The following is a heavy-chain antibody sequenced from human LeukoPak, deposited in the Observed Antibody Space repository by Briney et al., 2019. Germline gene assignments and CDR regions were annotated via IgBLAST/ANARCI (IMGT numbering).Heavy chain of an antibody. V-gene: IGHV3-23*01. Sequence: TGGSLRLSCAASGFAFSNYAMTWVRQAPGKGLEWVSAVVGSGSSTYYADSVKGRFTISRDNSKNTLYLQMNSLRAEDTAVYYCAKDSRSPTIPRWFDPWGQGTLVTVSS. CDR3: AKDSRSPTIPRWFDP. CDR1: GFAFSNYA. CDR2: VVGSGSST. J-gene: IGHJ5*02. D-gene: IGHD3-3*01.